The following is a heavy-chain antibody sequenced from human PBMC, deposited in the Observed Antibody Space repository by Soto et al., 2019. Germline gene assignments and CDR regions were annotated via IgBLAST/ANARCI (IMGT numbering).Heavy chain of an antibody. J-gene: IGHJ4*02. D-gene: IGHD3-9*01. V-gene: IGHV3-23*01. CDR2: LTGSSSNT. CDR3: ANARATYGLLTHDY. Sequence: EVQLLESGGGLVQPGGSLRLSCAASGFSFRNYAMSWVRQAPGKGLEWISTLTGSSSNTYYADSVKGRFAISRDNSRNKLYLQMHSLTAEDTAVYYCANARATYGLLTHDYWGQGTLVTVSS. CDR1: GFSFRNYA.